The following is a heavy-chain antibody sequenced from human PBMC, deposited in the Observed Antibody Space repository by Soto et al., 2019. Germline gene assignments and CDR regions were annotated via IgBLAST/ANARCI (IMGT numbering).Heavy chain of an antibody. D-gene: IGHD6-19*01. CDR2: IWYDGSNK. CDR3: ARDSGGEQWLGLYYYYYYGMDV. CDR1: GFTFSSYG. Sequence: QVQLVESGGGVVQPGRSLRLSCAASGFTFSSYGMLWVRQAPGKGLEWVAVIWYDGSNKYYADSVKGRFTISRDNSKNTLYLQMNSLRAEDTAVYYCARDSGGEQWLGLYYYYYYGMDVWGQGTTVTVSS. V-gene: IGHV3-33*01. J-gene: IGHJ6*02.